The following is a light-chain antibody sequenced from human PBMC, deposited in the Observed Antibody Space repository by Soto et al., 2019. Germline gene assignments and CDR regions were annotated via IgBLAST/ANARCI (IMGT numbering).Light chain of an antibody. CDR3: QQYYTLPLT. CDR2: WAS. V-gene: IGKV4-1*01. J-gene: IGKJ4*01. CDR1: QSVLFTSNNKNY. Sequence: DILMTQSPGSLAVSLGERATINCESSQSVLFTSNNKNYLAWYQQKPGQPPKLLLSWASARESGVPERFSGSGSGTLFTLSISSLQAEDVAVYYCQQYYTLPLTFGGGTKVDIK.